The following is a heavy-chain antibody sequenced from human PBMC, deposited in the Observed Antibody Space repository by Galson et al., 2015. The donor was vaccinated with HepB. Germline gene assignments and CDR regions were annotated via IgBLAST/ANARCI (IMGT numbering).Heavy chain of an antibody. V-gene: IGHV3-23*01. CDR3: AKDSGLGGEDY. Sequence: SLRLSCAASGFTFSIYTMNWVRQAPGKGLEWVSAIRGSGTGTYYADSVKGRFTISRDDSKNTLFLQLSSLRAEDTAIYYCAKDSGLGGEDYWGQGILVTVSS. CDR1: GFTFSIYT. CDR2: IRGSGTGT. J-gene: IGHJ4*02. D-gene: IGHD3-16*01.